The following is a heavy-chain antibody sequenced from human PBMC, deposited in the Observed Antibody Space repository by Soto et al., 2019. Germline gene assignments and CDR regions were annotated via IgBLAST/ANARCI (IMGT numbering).Heavy chain of an antibody. CDR3: AADLWHYDSSGYYYSY. V-gene: IGHV1-58*02. D-gene: IGHD3-22*01. J-gene: IGHJ4*02. Sequence: GASVKVCCKAAGYAFTSNGISWVRQARGQRLEWIGWIVVGSGNTNYAQKFQERVTITRDMSTSTAYMELSSLRSEDTAVYYCAADLWHYDSSGYYYSYWGQGTLVTVS. CDR2: IVVGSGNT. CDR1: GYAFTSNG.